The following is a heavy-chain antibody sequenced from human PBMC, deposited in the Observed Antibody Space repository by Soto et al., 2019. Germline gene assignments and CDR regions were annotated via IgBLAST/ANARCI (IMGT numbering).Heavy chain of an antibody. CDR3: ARVKIAVRPNIDTLYKWVDS. CDR2: IFYSWTT. J-gene: IGHJ5*01. V-gene: IGHV4-61*01. D-gene: IGHD6-19*01. CDR1: GVAVRRGRYY. Sequence: LXLTCCVSGVAVRRGRYYWSWIRQSPGKGLEWICYIFYSWTTTYNPSLKSRVTMSVDTSKHQFSLRLTSVTAAETATYYCARVKIAVRPNIDTLYKWVDSWGQGILVTVSS.